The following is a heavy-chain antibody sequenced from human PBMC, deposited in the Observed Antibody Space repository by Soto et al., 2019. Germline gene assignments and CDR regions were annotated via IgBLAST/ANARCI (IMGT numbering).Heavy chain of an antibody. CDR3: ARVEDSYYYDSPFDP. V-gene: IGHV1-8*01. CDR2: MNPNSGNT. Sequence: ASVKVSCKASGYTFTSYDINWVRQATGQGLEWMGWMNPNSGNTGYAQKFQGRVTMTRNTSISTAYMELSSLRSEDTAVYYCARVEDSYYYDSPFDPWGQGTLVTAPQ. CDR1: GYTFTSYD. J-gene: IGHJ5*02. D-gene: IGHD3-22*01.